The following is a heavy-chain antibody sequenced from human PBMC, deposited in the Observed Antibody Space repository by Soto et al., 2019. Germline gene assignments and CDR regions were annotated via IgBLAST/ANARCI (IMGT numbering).Heavy chain of an antibody. D-gene: IGHD4-17*01. CDR2: IYYSGST. V-gene: IGHV4-31*03. J-gene: IGHJ6*03. CDR3: ARVLQKLTTVTQGIYYYYYMDV. Sequence: SETLSLTCTVSGGSISSGGYYWSWIRQHPGKGLEWIGYIYYSGSTYYNPSLKSRVTISVDTSKNQFSLKLSSVTAADTAVYYCARVLQKLTTVTQGIYYYYYMDVWGKGTTVTVSS. CDR1: GGSISSGGYY.